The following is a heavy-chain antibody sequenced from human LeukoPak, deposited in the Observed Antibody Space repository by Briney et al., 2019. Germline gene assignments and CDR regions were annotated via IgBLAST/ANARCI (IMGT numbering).Heavy chain of an antibody. J-gene: IGHJ5*02. CDR3: ARAEGP. Sequence: QSGGSLRLSCAVSGFTVSSTYMSWVRQAPGKGLEWVSFIYSATRTYYADSVKGRFTISRDNAKNSLYLQMNSLRAEDTAVYYCARAEGPWGQGTLVTVSS. V-gene: IGHV3-66*01. CDR1: GFTVSSTY. CDR2: IYSATRT.